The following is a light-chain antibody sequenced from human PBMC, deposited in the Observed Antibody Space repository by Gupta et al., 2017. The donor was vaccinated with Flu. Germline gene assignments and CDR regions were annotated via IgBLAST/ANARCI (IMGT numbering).Light chain of an antibody. CDR3: QQYDNGPPWT. V-gene: IGKV3-15*01. J-gene: IGKJ1*01. Sequence: IVLPQSPATLSVSPGERATLSCRASQSVTTNLAWYQQKPGQAPRLLIYGVSTRATGIPARFRGSGFGTEFTLTISSLRPEDFAVYYCQQYDNGPPWTFGQGTKVEIK. CDR1: QSVTTN. CDR2: GVS.